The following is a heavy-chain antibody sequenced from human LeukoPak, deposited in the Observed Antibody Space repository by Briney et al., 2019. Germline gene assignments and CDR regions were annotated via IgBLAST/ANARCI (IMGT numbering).Heavy chain of an antibody. CDR2: INHSGST. V-gene: IGHV4-34*01. J-gene: IGHJ5*02. CDR1: GGSFSGYY. CDR3: ARWGRITIFGVVIKTYNWFDP. Sequence: PSETLSLTCAVYGGSFSGYYWSWIRQPPGKGLGWIGEINHSGSTNYNPSLKSRVTISVDTSKNQFSLKLSSVTAADTAVYYCARWGRITIFGVVIKTYNWFDPWGQGTLVTVSS. D-gene: IGHD3-3*01.